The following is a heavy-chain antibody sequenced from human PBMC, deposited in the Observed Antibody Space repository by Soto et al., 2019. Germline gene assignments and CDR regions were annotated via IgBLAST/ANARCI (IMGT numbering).Heavy chain of an antibody. CDR1: GFTFSNYW. CDR2: IKQDGSEK. J-gene: IGHJ4*02. Sequence: GGSLRLSCAASGFTFSNYWMTWVRQAPGKGLEWVANIKQDGSEKYYLDSVKGRFTISRDNAKNSLYLQMNSLRAEDTAVYYCARDRLKYNWNEIFDYWGQGTLVTVSS. D-gene: IGHD1-20*01. V-gene: IGHV3-7*05. CDR3: ARDRLKYNWNEIFDY.